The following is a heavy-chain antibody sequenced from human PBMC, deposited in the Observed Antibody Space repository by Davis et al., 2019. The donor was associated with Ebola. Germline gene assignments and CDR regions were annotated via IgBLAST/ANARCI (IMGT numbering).Heavy chain of an antibody. Sequence: GESLKISCAASGFTVRSTYMSWVRQAPGKGLEWVSGIYGGDTHYADSVKGRFTISRDISKNTLHLQMNSLRVEDTAMYFCAREPTGNYYYFYGMDVWGKGTTVTVSS. J-gene: IGHJ6*04. CDR3: AREPTGNYYYFYGMDV. CDR1: GFTVRSTY. D-gene: IGHD4-17*01. V-gene: IGHV3-53*01. CDR2: IYGGDT.